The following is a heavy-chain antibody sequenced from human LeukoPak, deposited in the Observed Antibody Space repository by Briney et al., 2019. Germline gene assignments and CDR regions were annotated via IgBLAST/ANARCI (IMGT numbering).Heavy chain of an antibody. V-gene: IGHV3-7*01. CDR2: IKQDGSEK. J-gene: IGHJ4*02. D-gene: IGHD3-22*01. CDR3: ARGGRYYYDSSGYWVDY. Sequence: GGSLRLSCAASGFTLSSYWMSWVRQAPGKGLEWVANIKQDGSEKYYVDSVKGRFTISRDNAKNSLYLQMNSLRAEDTAVYYCARGGRYYYDSSGYWVDYWGQGTLVTVSS. CDR1: GFTLSSYW.